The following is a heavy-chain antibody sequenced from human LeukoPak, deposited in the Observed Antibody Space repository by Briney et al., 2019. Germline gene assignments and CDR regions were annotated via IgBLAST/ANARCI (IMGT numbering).Heavy chain of an antibody. D-gene: IGHD5-18*01. J-gene: IGHJ6*02. CDR2: TYHSGST. CDR1: GGSISSGGYS. Sequence: SETLSLTCAVSGGSISSGGYSWSWIRQPPGKGLEWIGYTYHSGSTYYNPSLKSRVTISVDRSKNQFSLKLSSVTAADTAVYYCARGPWIQLWSNYYYYGMDVWGQGTTVTVSS. V-gene: IGHV4-30-2*01. CDR3: ARGPWIQLWSNYYYYGMDV.